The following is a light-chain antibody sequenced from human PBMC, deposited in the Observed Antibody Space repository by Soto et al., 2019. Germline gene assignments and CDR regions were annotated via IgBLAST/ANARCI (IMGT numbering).Light chain of an antibody. J-gene: IGKJ3*01. CDR1: QSVSSSY. Sequence: EIVLTQSPGTLSLSPGERATLSCRASQSVSSSYLAWYQQKPGQAPRLLIYGASSRATGIPDRFSGSGSGTDFTLTISSLEPEDFAVDYCKQYGSSPPITFGPGPKVDIK. CDR2: GAS. CDR3: KQYGSSPPIT. V-gene: IGKV3-20*01.